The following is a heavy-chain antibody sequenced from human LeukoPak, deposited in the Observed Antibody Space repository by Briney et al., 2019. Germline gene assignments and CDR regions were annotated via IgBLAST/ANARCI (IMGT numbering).Heavy chain of an antibody. CDR2: IYPGDSDT. D-gene: IGHD3-22*01. J-gene: IGHJ4*02. CDR1: GYSFTRYW. CDR3: ARLEDSSGYYFDY. Sequence: GESLKISCKGSGYSFTRYWIGWVRQRPGKGLEWMGIIYPGDSDTRDSPSFQGQVTISADKSISTAFLQWSSLKASDTAMYFCARLEDSSGYYFDYWGQGTLVTVSS. V-gene: IGHV5-51*01.